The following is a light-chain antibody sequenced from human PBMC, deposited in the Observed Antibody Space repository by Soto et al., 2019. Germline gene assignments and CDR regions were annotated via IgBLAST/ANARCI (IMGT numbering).Light chain of an antibody. CDR3: QQSYSRT. CDR1: QSISRW. V-gene: IGKV1-5*01. CDR2: DVS. J-gene: IGKJ1*01. Sequence: DIQMTQSPSTLSASVGDRVTITCRASQSISRWLAWYQVKPGKAPKLLIYDVSNLQSGVPSRFSGSGSGTEFTLTIGSLQPDDYAIYYCQQSYSRTFGQGTKVEI.